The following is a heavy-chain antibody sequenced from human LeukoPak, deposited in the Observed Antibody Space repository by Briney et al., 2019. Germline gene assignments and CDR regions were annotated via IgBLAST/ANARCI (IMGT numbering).Heavy chain of an antibody. D-gene: IGHD1-26*01. J-gene: IGHJ3*02. CDR3: ARRKVGATSAFAFDI. CDR2: IDWDDDK. V-gene: IGHV2-70*01. Sequence: SGPTLVNPTQTLTLTCTFSGFSLSTSGMCVRWIRQPPGKALEWLALIDWDDDKYYSTSLKTRLTISKDTSKNQVVLTMTNMDPVDTATYYCARRKVGATSAFAFDIWGQGTMVTVSS. CDR1: GFSLSTSGMC.